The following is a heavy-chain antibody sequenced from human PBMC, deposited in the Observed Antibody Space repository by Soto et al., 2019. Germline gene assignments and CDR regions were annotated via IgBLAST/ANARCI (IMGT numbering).Heavy chain of an antibody. CDR1: GGSISSGGYY. D-gene: IGHD6-13*01. CDR3: ARAFLGIAAAGSFRWFDP. CDR2: IYYSGST. Sequence: PSETLSLTCTVSGGSISSGGYYWSWIRQHPGKGLEWIGYIYYSGSTYYNPSLKSRVTISVDTSKNQFSLKLSSVTAADTAVYYCARAFLGIAAAGSFRWFDPWGQGTLVTVSS. J-gene: IGHJ5*02. V-gene: IGHV4-31*03.